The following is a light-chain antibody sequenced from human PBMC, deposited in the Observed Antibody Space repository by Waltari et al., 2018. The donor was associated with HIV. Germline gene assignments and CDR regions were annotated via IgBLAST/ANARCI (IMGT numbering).Light chain of an antibody. CDR1: RTVPYHSDNQNY. CDR3: QQYYSLPPT. Sequence: DIVMTQSPDSLAVSLGETVSINCKSTRTVPYHSDNQNYLAGYQQKPGQAPRVLISWASTRAVMAPSSIPALGVPERFSGSGSGTNFSLTISGLQEEDVAIYYCQQYYSLPPTFGGGTRVERK. J-gene: IGKJ4*01. CDR2: WAS. V-gene: IGKV4-1*01.